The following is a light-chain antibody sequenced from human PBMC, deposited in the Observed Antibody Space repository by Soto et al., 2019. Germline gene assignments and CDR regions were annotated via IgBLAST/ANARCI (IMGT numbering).Light chain of an antibody. CDR3: QHYSAYSVT. CDR1: QSISDW. J-gene: IGKJ1*01. Sequence: DIQMTQSPSTLSASVGDRVTITCRASQSISDWLAWYQQKPGKAPKLLIYAASSLESGVPSRLSGSGSGTEFTLTISSMQPDDFATYFYQHYSAYSVTFGQGTKVDNK. CDR2: AAS. V-gene: IGKV1-5*01.